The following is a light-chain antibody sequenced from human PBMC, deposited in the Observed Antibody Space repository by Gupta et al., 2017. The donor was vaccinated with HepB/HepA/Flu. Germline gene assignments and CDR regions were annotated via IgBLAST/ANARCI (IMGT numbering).Light chain of an antibody. CDR1: QGISSY. Sequence: DIQLTQSPSFLSASVGDRVTITCRASQGISSYLAWYQQKPGKAPKLLIYAASTLQSGVPSRFSGSGSGTEFTLTISSLQPEDFATYYCQQRKSYPLYTFGDGTKVDIK. CDR3: QQRKSYPLYT. CDR2: AAS. V-gene: IGKV1-9*01. J-gene: IGKJ3*01.